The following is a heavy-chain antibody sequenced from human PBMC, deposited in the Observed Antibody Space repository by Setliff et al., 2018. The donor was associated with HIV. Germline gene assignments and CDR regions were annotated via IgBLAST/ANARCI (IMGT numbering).Heavy chain of an antibody. D-gene: IGHD6-13*01. CDR2: IIPMYNIP. Sequence: WASVKVSCKTSGGTLSNYVITWVRQAPGQGLEWMGMIIPMYNIPAYAQKLQGRVTFTAEESTSTASMELSSLSSKDTADYYCARDQTGVAAAAFGGGSAWSDEGFDIWGQGTMVTVSS. J-gene: IGHJ3*02. CDR1: GGTLSNYV. CDR3: ARDQTGVAAAAFGGGSAWSDEGFDI. V-gene: IGHV1-69*13.